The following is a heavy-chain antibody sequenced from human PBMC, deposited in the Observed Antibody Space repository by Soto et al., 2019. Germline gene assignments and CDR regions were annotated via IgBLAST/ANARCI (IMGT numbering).Heavy chain of an antibody. J-gene: IGHJ4*02. CDR3: ARGGYYYDSSGYYQDY. D-gene: IGHD3-22*01. Sequence: SVKVSCKASGGTFSSYAISWVRQAPGQGLEWMGGVIPIFGTANYAQKFQGRVTITADESTSTAYMELSSLRSEDTAVYYCARGGYYYDSSGYYQDYWGQGTLVTVSS. CDR1: GGTFSSYA. CDR2: VIPIFGTA. V-gene: IGHV1-69*13.